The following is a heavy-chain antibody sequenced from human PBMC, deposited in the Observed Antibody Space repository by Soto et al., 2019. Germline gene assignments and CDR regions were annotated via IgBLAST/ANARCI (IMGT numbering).Heavy chain of an antibody. V-gene: IGHV3-33*05. CDR1: GFTFSSYG. J-gene: IGHJ4*02. CDR2: ILYDGSNK. D-gene: IGHD3-16*01. Sequence: PGGSLRLSCAASGFTFSSYGMHWVRQAPGKGLEWVSLILYDGSNKYYADSVKGRFTVSRDNSKNTLYLQMNSLRPEDTALYFCARVKDRMNDAHYFDFWSQGSQVTGSS. CDR3: ARVKDRMNDAHYFDF.